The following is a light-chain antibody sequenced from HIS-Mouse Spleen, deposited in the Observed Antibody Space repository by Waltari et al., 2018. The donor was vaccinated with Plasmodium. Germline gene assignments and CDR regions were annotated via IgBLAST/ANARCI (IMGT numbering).Light chain of an antibody. Sequence: SYELTQPPSVSVSPGQTASITSPGDKLGDNYACWYQQKPGQSPVLVIYQDSKRPSGIPERFSGSNSGNTATLTISGTQAMDEADYYCQAWDSSTAVFGGGTKLTVL. V-gene: IGLV3-1*01. CDR1: KLGDNY. CDR3: QAWDSSTAV. J-gene: IGLJ3*02. CDR2: QDS.